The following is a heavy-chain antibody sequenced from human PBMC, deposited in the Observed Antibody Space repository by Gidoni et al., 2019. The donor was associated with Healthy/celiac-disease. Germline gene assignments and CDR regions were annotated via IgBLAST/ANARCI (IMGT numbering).Heavy chain of an antibody. J-gene: IGHJ4*02. V-gene: IGHV4-39*01. CDR3: ARHTRGRNEVAAAGYYFDY. D-gene: IGHD6-13*01. CDR1: GGPITSSSSS. CDR2: IYYSGST. Sequence: HLQLQESGPGLVKPSETLSLTCTVPGGPITSSSSSWGWLRQPPGKGLEWIGSIYYSGSTYYNPSIKSRGTISVDTSKNKFSLKLSPVTAADTAVYYCARHTRGRNEVAAAGYYFDYWGQGTLVTVSS.